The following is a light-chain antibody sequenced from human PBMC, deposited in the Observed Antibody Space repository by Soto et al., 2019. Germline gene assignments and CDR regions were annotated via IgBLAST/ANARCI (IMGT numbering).Light chain of an antibody. CDR3: QQSDTYPLT. CDR2: DAS. J-gene: IGKJ5*01. CDR1: QIISSW. Sequence: DIQMTQSPPTLSGSVGDRVTITCRASQIISSWLALYQQKPGKAPNLLIYDASTLEGGVPARFSGSGSGTEFTLTISSLQADDFATYYCQQSDTYPLTFGQGTRLEIK. V-gene: IGKV1-5*01.